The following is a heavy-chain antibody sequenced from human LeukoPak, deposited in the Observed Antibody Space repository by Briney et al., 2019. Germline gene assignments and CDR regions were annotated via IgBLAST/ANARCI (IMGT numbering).Heavy chain of an antibody. Sequence: GGSLRLSCVASGFTLRVNYMTWIRQTPGRGLEWVSVIYSDGTTKYADSAKGRFTNSRDNSKSMVYLQMDRLRAEDTAVYYCARCKGGWSDHFYGMDVWGQGTTVTVSS. CDR1: GFTLRVNY. J-gene: IGHJ6*02. D-gene: IGHD6-19*01. CDR3: ARCKGGWSDHFYGMDV. V-gene: IGHV3-53*01. CDR2: IYSDGTT.